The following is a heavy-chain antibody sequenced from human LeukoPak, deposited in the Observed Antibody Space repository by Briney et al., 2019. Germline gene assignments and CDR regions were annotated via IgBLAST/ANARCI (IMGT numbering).Heavy chain of an antibody. V-gene: IGHV1-69*05. J-gene: IGHJ4*02. CDR2: IIPIFGTA. CDR3: ARGQSWNCWYYFDY. Sequence: ASVNVSCTASGGTFSSYAISWVRQAPGQGLEWRGGIIPIFGTANYAQKFQGRVTITTDESTSTAYMQLSRLTSEDTGVYYCARGQSWNCWYYFDYWGQATLVGAPS. CDR1: GGTFSSYA. D-gene: IGHD1-7*01.